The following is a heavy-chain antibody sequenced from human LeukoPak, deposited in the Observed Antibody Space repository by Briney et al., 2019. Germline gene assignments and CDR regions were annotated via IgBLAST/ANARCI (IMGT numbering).Heavy chain of an antibody. V-gene: IGHV4-30-4*02. Sequence: SETLSLTCTVSGGSISSGDYYWSWIRQPPGKGLEWIGYIYYSGSTYYNPSLKSRVTISVDTSKNQFSLKLSSVTAADTAVYYCARGTPSSGWYRVWAFDIWGQGTMVTVSS. CDR2: IYYSGST. D-gene: IGHD6-19*01. J-gene: IGHJ3*02. CDR3: ARGTPSSGWYRVWAFDI. CDR1: GGSISSGDYY.